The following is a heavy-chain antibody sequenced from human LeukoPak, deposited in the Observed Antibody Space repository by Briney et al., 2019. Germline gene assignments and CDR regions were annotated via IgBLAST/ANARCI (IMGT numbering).Heavy chain of an antibody. D-gene: IGHD6-13*01. J-gene: IGHJ2*01. Sequence: GGSLRLSCAASGFTLSSFWMSWVRQTPGKGLEWVANIKQDGRERYYVDSVKGRFTISRDNARNSLYLQMNSLRAEDTAVYYCASLPGGKTAALEFGLRGRGTLVTVSS. CDR1: GFTLSSFW. CDR3: ASLPGGKTAALEFGL. V-gene: IGHV3-7*01. CDR2: IKQDGRER.